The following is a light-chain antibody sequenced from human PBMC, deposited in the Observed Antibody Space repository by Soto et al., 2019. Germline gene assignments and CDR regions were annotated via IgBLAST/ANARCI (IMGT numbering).Light chain of an antibody. CDR1: RSVSSS. CDR3: QQCNDWPWT. CDR2: GAS. Sequence: ELVLTQSPATLSVSPGERVTLSCRASRSVSSSLAWYQQKPGQAPRLLISGASTRARIIPARFSGSGSGTEFTLTISSLQSEDVAVYYCQQCNDWPWTFGQGTKVEIK. V-gene: IGKV3-15*01. J-gene: IGKJ1*01.